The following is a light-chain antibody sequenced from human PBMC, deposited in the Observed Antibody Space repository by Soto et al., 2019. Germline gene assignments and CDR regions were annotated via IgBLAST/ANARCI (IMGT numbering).Light chain of an antibody. CDR2: EVS. J-gene: IGLJ1*01. CDR3: SSFTSAYTFV. CDR1: SSDVGGYNY. Sequence: SALTQPASVSGSPGQSITISCTGISSDVGGYNYVSWYQQHPGKAPKLMIYEVSNRPSGVSNRFSGSKSGNTASLTISGLQAEDEADYYCSSFTSAYTFVFGTGTKVTVL. V-gene: IGLV2-14*01.